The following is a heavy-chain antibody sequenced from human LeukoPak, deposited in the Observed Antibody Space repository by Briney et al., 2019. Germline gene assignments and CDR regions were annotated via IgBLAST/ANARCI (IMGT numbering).Heavy chain of an antibody. J-gene: IGHJ5*02. D-gene: IGHD2-15*01. CDR3: ARGGCSGGSCYSVENWFDP. V-gene: IGHV1-2*06. CDR2: INPNSGGT. Sequence: GASVKVTCKAAGYTFTGYYMFWLRQAPGQRLEWMGRINPNSGGTNYDQKFQGRVTMTRDTSIGTAYMELSRLRSDDTAVYYCARGGCSGGSCYSVENWFDPWGQRTLVTVSS. CDR1: GYTFTGYY.